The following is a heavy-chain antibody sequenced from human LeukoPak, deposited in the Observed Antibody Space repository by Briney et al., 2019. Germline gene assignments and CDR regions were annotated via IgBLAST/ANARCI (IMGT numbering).Heavy chain of an antibody. Sequence: SETLSLTCTVSGGPLSSSSYYWGWIRQPPGKGLEWIGSIYYSGSTYYNPSLKSRVTISVDTSKNQFSLKLTSVTAADTAVYYCARTSSDYDILTGYASYWYFDLWGRGTLVTVSS. J-gene: IGHJ2*01. D-gene: IGHD3-9*01. CDR2: IYYSGST. V-gene: IGHV4-39*07. CDR1: GGPLSSSSYY. CDR3: ARTSSDYDILTGYASYWYFDL.